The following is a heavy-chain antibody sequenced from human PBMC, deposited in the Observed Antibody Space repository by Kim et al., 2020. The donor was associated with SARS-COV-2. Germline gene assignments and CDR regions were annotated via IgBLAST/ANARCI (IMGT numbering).Heavy chain of an antibody. CDR3: TRPGCSGGSCQGNY. CDR2: IRSKANSYAT. Sequence: GGSLRLSCAASGFTFSGSAMHWVRQASGKGLEWVGRIRSKANSYATAYAASVKGRFTISRDDSKNTAYLQMNSLKTEDTAVYYCTRPGCSGGSCQGNYWGQGTLVTVSS. V-gene: IGHV3-73*01. CDR1: GFTFSGSA. J-gene: IGHJ4*02. D-gene: IGHD2-15*01.